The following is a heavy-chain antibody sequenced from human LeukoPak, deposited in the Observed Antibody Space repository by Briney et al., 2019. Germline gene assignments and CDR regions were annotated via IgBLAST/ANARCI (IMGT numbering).Heavy chain of an antibody. D-gene: IGHD4-17*01. CDR2: INPAGGST. CDR3: ARYNGDLTGGFDY. Sequence: ASVTVSCKASGYTFTNYYIHWVRQAPGQGLEWMGIINPAGGSTGYAQKFQGRATMTRDTSTSTVYMELSSLRSEDTAVYYCARYNGDLTGGFDYWGQGTLVTVSS. V-gene: IGHV1-46*01. CDR1: GYTFTNYY. J-gene: IGHJ4*02.